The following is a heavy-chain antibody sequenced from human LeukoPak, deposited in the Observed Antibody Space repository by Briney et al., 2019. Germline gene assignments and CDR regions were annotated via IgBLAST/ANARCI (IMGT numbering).Heavy chain of an antibody. J-gene: IGHJ4*02. CDR3: ARQYGSGSFDY. V-gene: IGHV5-51*01. D-gene: IGHD3-10*01. CDR1: GYSFTTYW. CDR2: IYPGDSDT. Sequence: GESLKISCKGSGYSFTTYWIGWARQMPGKGLEWMGIIYPGDSDTRYSPSFQGQVTISADTSINTAYLQWSSLKASDTAMYYCARQYGSGSFDYWGQGALVTVSS.